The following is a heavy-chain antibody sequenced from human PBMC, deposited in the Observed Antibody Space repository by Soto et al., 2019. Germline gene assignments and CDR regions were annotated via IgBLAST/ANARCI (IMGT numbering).Heavy chain of an antibody. CDR3: AREVFVLRFLEWYFDY. J-gene: IGHJ4*02. D-gene: IGHD3-3*01. CDR2: IYYSGST. CDR1: GGSISSGGYY. V-gene: IGHV4-31*03. Sequence: SETLSLTCTVSGGSISSGGYYWSWIRQHPGKGLEWIGYIYYSGSTYYSLSLKSRVTISVDTSKNQFSLKLSSVTAADTAVYYCAREVFVLRFLEWYFDYWGQGTLVTVSS.